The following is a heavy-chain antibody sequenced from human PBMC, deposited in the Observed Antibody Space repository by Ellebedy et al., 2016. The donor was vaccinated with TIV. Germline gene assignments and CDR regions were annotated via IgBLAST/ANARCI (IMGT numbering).Heavy chain of an antibody. J-gene: IGHJ4*02. CDR2: IGSSSHYA. D-gene: IGHD3-22*01. Sequence: GGSLRLSXAASGFTFSDYYISWLRQAPGKGLEWVARIGSSSHYANYAHSVKGRFTISRDNAKNSLYLQMNSLRAEDTAVYYCARTPESSGYYYMGGDYFDYWGQGTLVTVS. CDR3: ARTPESSGYYYMGGDYFDY. V-gene: IGHV3-11*06. CDR1: GFTFSDYY.